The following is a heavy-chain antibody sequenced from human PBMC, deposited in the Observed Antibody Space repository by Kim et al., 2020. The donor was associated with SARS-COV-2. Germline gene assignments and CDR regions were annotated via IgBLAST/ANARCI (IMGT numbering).Heavy chain of an antibody. V-gene: IGHV3-53*01. CDR2: IHGDGTT. CDR1: EFSVTSNY. CDR3: AKERAAFDM. J-gene: IGHJ3*02. Sequence: GGSLRLSCVASEFSVTSNYMNWVRQAPGKGLEWVSVIHGDGTTYYADSVKGRFTISRDNSKNTLYLQMNSLRAEDTALYYCAKERAAFDMWGQGTMVTVSS.